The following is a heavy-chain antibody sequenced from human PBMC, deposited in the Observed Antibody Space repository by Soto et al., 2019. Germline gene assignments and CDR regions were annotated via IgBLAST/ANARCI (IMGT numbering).Heavy chain of an antibody. Sequence: GESLKISCKGSGYSFTSYWISWVRQMPGKGLEWMGRIDPGDSETNYSPSFQGHVTISADKSISTAYVQWSSLKASDTAMYYCARGDSRSYHWYGDAFDIWGRGTKVTGSS. CDR3: ARGDSRSYHWYGDAFDI. CDR2: IDPGDSET. J-gene: IGHJ3*02. V-gene: IGHV5-10-1*01. D-gene: IGHD3-22*01. CDR1: GYSFTSYW.